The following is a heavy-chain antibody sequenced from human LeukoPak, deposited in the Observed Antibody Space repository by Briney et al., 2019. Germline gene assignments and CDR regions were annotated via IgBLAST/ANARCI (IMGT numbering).Heavy chain of an antibody. Sequence: PGGSLRLSCAASGFTFSSLTMTWVRQAPGRGLEWVSAISSGGSIYFADSVKGRFTISRDNSKNTLYLQMNSLRAEDTAVYYCAKATWYSSGWVDYWGQGTLVTVSS. CDR3: AKATWYSSGWVDY. CDR2: ISSGGSI. J-gene: IGHJ4*02. V-gene: IGHV3-23*01. CDR1: GFTFSSLT. D-gene: IGHD6-19*01.